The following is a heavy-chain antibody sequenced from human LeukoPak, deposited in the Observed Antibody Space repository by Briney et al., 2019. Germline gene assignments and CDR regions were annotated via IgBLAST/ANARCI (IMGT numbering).Heavy chain of an antibody. J-gene: IGHJ6*04. CDR2: INSDGSST. Sequence: GGSLRLSCAASGYTFSSYWMHWVRQAPGKGLVWVSRINSDGSSTSYADSVKGRFTISRDNAKNTLYLQMNSLRAEDTAVYYCASTYYYGSGSYYIYYYGMDVWGKGTTVTVSS. CDR3: ASTYYYGSGSYYIYYYGMDV. D-gene: IGHD3-10*01. CDR1: GYTFSSYW. V-gene: IGHV3-74*01.